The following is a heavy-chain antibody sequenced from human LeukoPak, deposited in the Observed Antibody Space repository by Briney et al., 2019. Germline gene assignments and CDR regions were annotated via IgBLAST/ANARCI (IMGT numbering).Heavy chain of an antibody. J-gene: IGHJ3*02. CDR2: IIPIFGTA. Sequence: SVKVSCKASGGTFSSYAISWVRQAPGQGLEWMGGIIPIFGTANYAQKFQGRVTITADESTSTAYMELSSLRSEDTAVYYCADVGYNGSSGAFDIWGQGTMVTVSS. CDR1: GGTFSSYA. D-gene: IGHD1-26*01. V-gene: IGHV1-69*13. CDR3: ADVGYNGSSGAFDI.